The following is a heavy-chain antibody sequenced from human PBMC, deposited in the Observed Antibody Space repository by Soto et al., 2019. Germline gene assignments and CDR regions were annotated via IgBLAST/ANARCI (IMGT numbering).Heavy chain of an antibody. CDR2: INPSGGST. CDR3: ARYAGAYYDFWSGYSNDFDY. J-gene: IGHJ4*02. Sequence: QVQLVQSGAEVKKPGASVKVSCKASGYTFTSYYMHWVRQAPGQGLEWMGIINPSGGSTSYAQKFQGRVTMTRDTSTSTVYMELSSLRSEDTAVYYCARYAGAYYDFWSGYSNDFDYWGQGTLVTVSS. CDR1: GYTFTSYY. D-gene: IGHD3-3*01. V-gene: IGHV1-46*01.